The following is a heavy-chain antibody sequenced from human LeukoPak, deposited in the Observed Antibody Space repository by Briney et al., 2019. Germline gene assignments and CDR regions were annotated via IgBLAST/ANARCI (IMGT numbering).Heavy chain of an antibody. Sequence: GGSLRLSCAASGFTFSTYWMSWVRQAPGKGLEWVADIKQDGSDKYYVDSVKGRFTISRDNAKNSLYLQMNSLRAEDTSVYYCARNYGGYPYGGQGTLVTVS. V-gene: IGHV3-7*02. J-gene: IGHJ4*02. D-gene: IGHD4-23*01. CDR3: ARNYGGYPY. CDR1: GFTFSTYW. CDR2: IKQDGSDK.